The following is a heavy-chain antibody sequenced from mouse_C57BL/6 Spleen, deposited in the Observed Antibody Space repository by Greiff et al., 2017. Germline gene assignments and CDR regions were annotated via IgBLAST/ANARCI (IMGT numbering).Heavy chain of an antibody. V-gene: IGHV1-80*01. CDR3: AREYGSSPFDY. Sequence: QVQLQQSGAELVKPGASVKISCKASGYAFSSYWMNWVKQRPGKGLEGIGQIYPGDGDTNYNGKFKGKATLTADKSSSTAYMQLSSLTSEDSEFYFCAREYGSSPFDYWGQGTTLTVSS. D-gene: IGHD1-1*01. J-gene: IGHJ2*01. CDR2: IYPGDGDT. CDR1: GYAFSSYW.